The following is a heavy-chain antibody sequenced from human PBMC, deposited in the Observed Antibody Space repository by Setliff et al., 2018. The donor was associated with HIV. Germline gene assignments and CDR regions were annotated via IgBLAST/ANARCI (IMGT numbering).Heavy chain of an antibody. V-gene: IGHV4-38-2*02. D-gene: IGHD4-17*01. J-gene: IGHJ4*02. CDR1: GYSISSGYY. CDR2: IYHSGST. CDR3: ASFLVTTVTNQDY. Sequence: PSETLSLTCTVSGYSISSGYYWGWIRQPPGKGLEWIGSIYHSGSTYYDPSLQSRVTISLDTSKNQFSLELTSVTAADTAIYYCASFLVTTVTNQDYWGQGTPVTV.